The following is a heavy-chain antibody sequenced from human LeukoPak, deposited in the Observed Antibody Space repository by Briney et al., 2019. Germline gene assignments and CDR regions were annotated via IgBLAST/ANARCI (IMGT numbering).Heavy chain of an antibody. CDR1: GFTFSTFS. CDR3: ANHHPLRYLDL. CDR2: IIDGNGAT. V-gene: IGHV3-23*01. J-gene: IGHJ2*01. Sequence: GGSLRLSCAASGFTFSTFSMSWVRQAPGKGLEWVSAIIDGNGATYYGDFVKGRFTISRANSQSTLYLQMNNLRAEDTAVYYCANHHPLRYLDLWGHGTLVTVSS.